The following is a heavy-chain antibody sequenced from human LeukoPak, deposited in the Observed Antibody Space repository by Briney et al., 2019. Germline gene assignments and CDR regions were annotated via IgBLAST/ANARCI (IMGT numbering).Heavy chain of an antibody. D-gene: IGHD4-17*01. Sequence: PGGSLRLSCAASGFTFSTYALSWVRQAPGKGLEWVSAISANGDTTYYADSVRGRFTISRDNSKNTLYLHMNSLRAEDAAVYYCVREDYGEYYFDYWGQGTLVTVSS. J-gene: IGHJ4*02. CDR3: VREDYGEYYFDY. CDR2: ISANGDTT. CDR1: GFTFSTYA. V-gene: IGHV3-23*01.